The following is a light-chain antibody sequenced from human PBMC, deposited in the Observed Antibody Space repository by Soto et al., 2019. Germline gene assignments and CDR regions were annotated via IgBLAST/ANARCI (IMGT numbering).Light chain of an antibody. V-gene: IGLV2-8*01. CDR2: EVS. CDR3: SSYAGSNNWV. J-gene: IGLJ3*02. CDR1: SSDVGNYKY. Sequence: QSAPTQSPSASGSPGQSVTISCTGTSSDVGNYKYVSWYQQHPGKAPKLMIYEVSKRPSGVPDRFSGSKSGNTASLTVSGLQAEDEADYYCSSYAGSNNWVFGGGTKVTVL.